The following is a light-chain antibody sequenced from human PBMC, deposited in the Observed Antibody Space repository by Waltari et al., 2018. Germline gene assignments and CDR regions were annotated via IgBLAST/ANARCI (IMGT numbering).Light chain of an antibody. J-gene: IGKJ1*01. V-gene: IGKV3-15*01. CDR1: QSVSSN. Sequence: EIVLTQSPATLSVSPGERVTLSCRASQSVSSNLAWYQQKPGQAPRLLIYDASTRATGIPARFSGGESGTEFTLTISSLQSEDFAVYYCQQYNNWHWTFGQGTKVEIK. CDR2: DAS. CDR3: QQYNNWHWT.